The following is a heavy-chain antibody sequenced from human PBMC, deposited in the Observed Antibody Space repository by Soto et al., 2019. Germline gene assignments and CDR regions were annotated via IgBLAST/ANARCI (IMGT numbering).Heavy chain of an antibody. CDR3: AHRVNMARGPYNYFGP. J-gene: IGHJ5*02. V-gene: IGHV2-5*01. CDR2: IYWSDEK. CDR1: GFSLTNGVG. D-gene: IGHD3-10*01. Sequence: SGPTLVNPTQTLTLTCSFSGFSLTNGVGVGWIRQPPGKALEWLAIIYWSDEKLYNPSLKTRLTITKDTSKNQVVLTVTDMDPVDTATYYCAHRVNMARGPYNYFGPWGQGTLVTVSS.